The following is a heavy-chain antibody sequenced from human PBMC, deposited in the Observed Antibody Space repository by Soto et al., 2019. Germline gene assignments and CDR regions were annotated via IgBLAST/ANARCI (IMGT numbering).Heavy chain of an antibody. CDR3: ARGCSGGSCYVWFDP. CDR1: GGTFSSYA. D-gene: IGHD2-15*01. CDR2: IIPIYGKT. J-gene: IGHJ5*02. Sequence: SVKVYCKTYGGTFSSYAISWVRQAPGQGLEWMGGIIPIYGKTNYAQKFQGRVTITRDTSASTAYMELSSLRSEDTAVYYCARGCSGGSCYVWFDPWGQGTLVTVSS. V-gene: IGHV1-69*05.